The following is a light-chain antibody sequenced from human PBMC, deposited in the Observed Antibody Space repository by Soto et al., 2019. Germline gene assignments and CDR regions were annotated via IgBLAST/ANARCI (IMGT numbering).Light chain of an antibody. J-gene: IGLJ2*01. CDR2: GNT. CDR1: SSNIGARYN. CDR3: QSYDSSLGVV. Sequence: QSVLTQPPSMSGAPGQRVTISCTGSSSNIGARYNVHWYQHLPGTSPKLLIYGNTNRPSGVPDRFSGSTSGTSAALAITGLQAEDEADYYCQSYDSSLGVVFGGGTKLTVL. V-gene: IGLV1-40*01.